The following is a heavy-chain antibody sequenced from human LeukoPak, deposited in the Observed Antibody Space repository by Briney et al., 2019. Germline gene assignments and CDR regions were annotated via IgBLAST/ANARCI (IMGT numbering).Heavy chain of an antibody. CDR3: ARDLYSSGYYGGIDY. V-gene: IGHV3-7*03. D-gene: IGHD3-22*01. CDR2: IKQDGSEK. CDR1: GFTFSSYW. J-gene: IGHJ4*02. Sequence: GGSLRLSCAASGFTFSSYWMSWARQAPGKGLEWVANIKQDGSEKYYVDSVKGRFTISRDNAKNSLYLQMNSLRAEDTAVYYCARDLYSSGYYGGIDYWGQGTLVTVSS.